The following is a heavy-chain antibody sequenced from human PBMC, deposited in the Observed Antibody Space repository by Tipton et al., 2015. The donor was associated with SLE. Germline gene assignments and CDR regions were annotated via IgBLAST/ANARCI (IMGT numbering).Heavy chain of an antibody. CDR3: ARLQWLSGFDL. CDR2: IYFDGNS. D-gene: IGHD6-19*01. V-gene: IGHV4-59*01. Sequence: TLSLTCTVSGGSIGPYYWHWIRQSPGKALEWIGYIYFDGNSNGRGNYNPSLKSRVTMSVDPSKMQFSLNLNSVTAADTALYFCARLQWLSGFDLWGQGTMVTVSS. CDR1: GGSIGPYY. J-gene: IGHJ3*01.